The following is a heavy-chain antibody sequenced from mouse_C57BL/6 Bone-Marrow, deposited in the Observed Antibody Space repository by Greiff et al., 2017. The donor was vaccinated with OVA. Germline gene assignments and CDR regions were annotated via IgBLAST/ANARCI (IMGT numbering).Heavy chain of an antibody. CDR2: INPGSGGT. CDR1: GYAFTNYL. D-gene: IGHD2-4*01. Sequence: QVQLQQSGAELVRPGTSVKVSCKASGYAFTNYLIEWVKQRPGQGLEWIGVINPGSGGTNYNEKFKGKATLTADKSSSTAYMQLSSLTSEDSAVYFCAIYYDYDGLYYCDYWGQGTTLTVSS. CDR3: AIYYDYDGLYYCDY. V-gene: IGHV1-54*01. J-gene: IGHJ2*01.